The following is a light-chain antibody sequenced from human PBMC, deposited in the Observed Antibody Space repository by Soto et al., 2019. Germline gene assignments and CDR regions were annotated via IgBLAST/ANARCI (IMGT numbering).Light chain of an antibody. V-gene: IGKV1-6*01. Sequence: AIQVTQSPSSLSASVGDRVNITCRASQGIRNDLGWFQQKPGKAPKLLIYAASSLQSGVLSRFSGSGSGTDFTLTISSLQPEDFATYYCLQDYNYPVTFGQGTKLEIK. CDR2: AAS. J-gene: IGKJ2*01. CDR1: QGIRND. CDR3: LQDYNYPVT.